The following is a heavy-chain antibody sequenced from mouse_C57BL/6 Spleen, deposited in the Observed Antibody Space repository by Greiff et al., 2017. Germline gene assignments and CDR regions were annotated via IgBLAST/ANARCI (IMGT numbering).Heavy chain of an antibody. CDR1: GFSLTSYG. V-gene: IGHV2-3*01. Sequence: VMLVESGPGLVAPSQSLSITCTVSGFSLTSYGVSWVRQPPGKGLEWLGVIWGDGSTTYHSALISRLSISKDNSKSQVFLKLNSLQTDDTATYYCARSLANWDDYAMDYWGQGTSVTVSS. J-gene: IGHJ4*01. D-gene: IGHD4-1*01. CDR3: ARSLANWDDYAMDY. CDR2: IWGDGST.